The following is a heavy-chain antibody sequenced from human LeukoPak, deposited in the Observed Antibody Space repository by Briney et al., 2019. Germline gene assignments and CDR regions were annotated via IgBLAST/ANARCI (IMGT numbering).Heavy chain of an antibody. V-gene: IGHV4-34*01. CDR1: GGSFSGYY. CDR2: INHSGST. CDR3: ASPHPYYYDSSGYDY. J-gene: IGHJ4*02. D-gene: IGHD3-22*01. Sequence: SETLSLTCAVYGGSFSGYYWSWIRQPPGKGLEWIGEINHSGSTNYNPSLKSRVTISVDTSKNQFSLKLSSVTAADTAVYYCASPHPYYYDSSGYDYWGQGTLVTVSS.